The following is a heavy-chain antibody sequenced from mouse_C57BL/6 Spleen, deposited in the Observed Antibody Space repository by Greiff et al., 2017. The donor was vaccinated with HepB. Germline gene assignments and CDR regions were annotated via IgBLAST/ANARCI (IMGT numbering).Heavy chain of an antibody. V-gene: IGHV1-50*01. Sequence: QVQLQQSGAELVKPGASVKLSCKASGYTFTSYWMQWVKQRPGQGLEWIGEIDRSDSYTNYNQKFKGKATLTVDTSSSTAYMQLSSLTSEDSAVYYCARSVGRDAMDYWGQGTSVTVSS. CDR3: ARSVGRDAMDY. J-gene: IGHJ4*01. CDR2: IDRSDSYT. CDR1: GYTFTSYW. D-gene: IGHD4-1*01.